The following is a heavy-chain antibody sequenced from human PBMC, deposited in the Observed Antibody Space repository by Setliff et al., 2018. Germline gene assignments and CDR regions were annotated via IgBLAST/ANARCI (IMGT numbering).Heavy chain of an antibody. V-gene: IGHV4-59*11. CDR3: ARLRGAFDY. CDR1: SGSISSHY. CDR2: IYYSGST. D-gene: IGHD3-16*01. J-gene: IGHJ4*02. Sequence: PSETLSLTCTVSSGSISSHYWSWIRQPPGKGLEWIGYIYYSGSTNYNPSLKSRVTISVDTSKNQLSLRLNSANAAETAVYYCARLRGAFDYWGQGTLVTVSS.